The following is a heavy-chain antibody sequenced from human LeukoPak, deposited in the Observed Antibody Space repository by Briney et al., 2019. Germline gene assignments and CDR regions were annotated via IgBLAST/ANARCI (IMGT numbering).Heavy chain of an antibody. CDR2: IYDSGST. D-gene: IGHD6-19*01. CDR1: GGSIRSSYYY. CDR3: ASSAVAGDDY. J-gene: IGHJ4*02. V-gene: IGHV4-39*01. Sequence: SETLSLTCTVSGGSIRSSYYYWGWIRQPPGKGLEWIGSIYDSGSTYYNPSLKSRVTISVDTSKNQFSLKLNSVTAADTAVYYCASSAVAGDDYWGQGTLVTVSS.